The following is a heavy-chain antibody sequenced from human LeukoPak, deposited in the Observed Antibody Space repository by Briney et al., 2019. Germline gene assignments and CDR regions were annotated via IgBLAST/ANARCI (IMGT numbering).Heavy chain of an antibody. CDR2: INPNSGGT. CDR3: ARARIVVVTAILGY. J-gene: IGHJ4*02. Sequence: ASVKVSCKASGYTFTGYYMHWVRQAPGQGLEWMGWINPNSGGTNYAQKFQVRVTMTRDTSISTAYMELSRLRSDDTAVYYCARARIVVVTAILGYWGQGTLVTVSS. D-gene: IGHD2-21*02. CDR1: GYTFTGYY. V-gene: IGHV1-2*02.